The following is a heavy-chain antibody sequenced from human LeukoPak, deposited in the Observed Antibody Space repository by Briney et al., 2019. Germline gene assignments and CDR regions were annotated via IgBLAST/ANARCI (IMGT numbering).Heavy chain of an antibody. CDR1: GYTFTGYY. V-gene: IGHV1-2*02. J-gene: IGHJ6*02. Sequence: ASVKVSCKASGYTFTGYYMHWVRQAPGQGLEWMGWINPNSGGTNYAQKFQGRVTMTRDTSISTAYVELSRLRSDDTAVYYCARDRIVVVTASQGYYYGMDVWGQGTTVTVSS. D-gene: IGHD2-21*02. CDR2: INPNSGGT. CDR3: ARDRIVVVTASQGYYYGMDV.